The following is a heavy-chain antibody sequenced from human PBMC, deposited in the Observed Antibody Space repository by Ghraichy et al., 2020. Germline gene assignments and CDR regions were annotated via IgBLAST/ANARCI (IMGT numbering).Heavy chain of an antibody. V-gene: IGHV4-59*01. CDR3: ARDKKGRYGYNDILDY. CDR2: IYSSGST. J-gene: IGHJ4*02. D-gene: IGHD5-24*01. Sequence: GSLRLSCTVSSGSINNYYWSWIRQPPGKGLEWIGFIYSSGSTKYNPSLKSRVTISIDTSKNQFSLKLSSVTAADTAVYYCARDKKGRYGYNDILDYWGQGTLVTVSS. CDR1: SGSINNYY.